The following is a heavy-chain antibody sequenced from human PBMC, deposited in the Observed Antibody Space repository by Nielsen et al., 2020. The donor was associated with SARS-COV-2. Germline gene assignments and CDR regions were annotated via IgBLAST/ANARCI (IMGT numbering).Heavy chain of an antibody. D-gene: IGHD5-12*01. CDR3: ARDQSIGIYDY. CDR1: GFRFTSYS. V-gene: IGHV4-59*01. Sequence: ESLKISCAASGFRFTSYSMNWVRQAPGKGLEWIGYVLYTGATSLNPSLKSRVSMSIDTSKSQFSLHLTSVTAADTAIYYCARDQSIGIYDYWGQGSLVTVSS. CDR2: VLYTGAT. J-gene: IGHJ4*02.